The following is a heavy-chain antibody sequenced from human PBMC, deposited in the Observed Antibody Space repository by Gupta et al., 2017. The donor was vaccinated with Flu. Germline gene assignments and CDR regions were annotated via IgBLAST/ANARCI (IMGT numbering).Heavy chain of an antibody. CDR3: ARSPVVVRRYWYFDL. V-gene: IGHV4-39*01. CDR1: GASISDSNFY. D-gene: IGHD3-22*01. Sequence: QVQMQESGPGLVKPSETLSLSCAVSGASISDSNFYWGWVQSPGKGLEWIGNAYFSGSTYYNPSLKGRVAVSVDTSKNEVSLRLTSVTATDSGIYYCARSPVVVRRYWYFDLWGRGALVTVSS. J-gene: IGHJ2*01. CDR2: AYFSGST.